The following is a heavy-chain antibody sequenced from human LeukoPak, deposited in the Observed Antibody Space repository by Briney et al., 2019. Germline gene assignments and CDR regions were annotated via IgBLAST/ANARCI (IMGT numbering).Heavy chain of an antibody. CDR3: ANPPTGKY. Sequence: PGGSLRLSCAASGFTVSSNYMSWVRQAPGKGLEWVSVIYSGGSAYYADSLKGRFTISRDNSKNTLYLQMNSLTAEDTAVYYCANPPTGKYWGQGTLVTVSS. CDR1: GFTVSSNY. D-gene: IGHD2-8*02. J-gene: IGHJ4*02. CDR2: IYSGGSA. V-gene: IGHV3-53*01.